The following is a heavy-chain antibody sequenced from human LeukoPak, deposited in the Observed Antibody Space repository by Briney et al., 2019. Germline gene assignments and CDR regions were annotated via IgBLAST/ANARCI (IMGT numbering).Heavy chain of an antibody. CDR1: GGSISSYY. CDR3: ARLGFTQQDFDY. D-gene: IGHD5-12*01. Sequence: ASETLSLTCTVSGGSISSYYWSWIRQPPGKGLEWIGYIYYSGSTNYNPSLKSRVTISVDTSKNQFPLKLSSVTAADTAVYYCARLGFTQQDFDYWGQGALVTVSS. J-gene: IGHJ4*02. V-gene: IGHV4-59*08. CDR2: IYYSGST.